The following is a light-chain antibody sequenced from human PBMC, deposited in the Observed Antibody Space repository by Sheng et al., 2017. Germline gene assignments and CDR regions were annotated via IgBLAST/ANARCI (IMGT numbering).Light chain of an antibody. CDR1: QSVSSTY. CDR3: QQYVSAPRT. J-gene: IGKJ2*01. CDR2: GAS. Sequence: EIVLTQSPGTLSLSPGERATLSCRASQSVSSTYLAWYQQRPGQAPRLLMYGASSRATGIPDRFSGSGSGTDFTLTISRLEPEDVAVYYCQQYVSAPRTFGQGTKLEIK. V-gene: IGKV3-20*01.